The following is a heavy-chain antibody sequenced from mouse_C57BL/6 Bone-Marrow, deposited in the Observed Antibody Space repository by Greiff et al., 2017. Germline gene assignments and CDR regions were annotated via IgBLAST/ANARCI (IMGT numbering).Heavy chain of an antibody. J-gene: IGHJ1*03. D-gene: IGHD2-4*01. Sequence: QVQLQQSGPELVKPGASVKISCKASGYAFSSSWMNWVKQRPGKGLEWIGRIYPGDGDTNYNGKFKGKATLTADKSSSTAYMQLSSLTSEDSAVYFCESLYDYDWYVDVWGTGTTVTVSS. CDR2: IYPGDGDT. CDR1: GYAFSSSW. V-gene: IGHV1-82*01. CDR3: ESLYDYDWYVDV.